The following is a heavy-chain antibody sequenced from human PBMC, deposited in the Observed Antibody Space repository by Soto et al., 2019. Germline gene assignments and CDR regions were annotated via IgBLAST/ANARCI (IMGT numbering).Heavy chain of an antibody. Sequence: GALRLSCAVSGFTFSDYWMNWVRQAPGKGLEWVSSIRSSSSYISYADSVKGRFTISRDNAKNSLFLQMNSLRAEDTAVYYCAKGLSSWELFRWGQGTLVTVSS. V-gene: IGHV3-21*01. D-gene: IGHD3-10*01. J-gene: IGHJ4*02. CDR3: AKGLSSWELFR. CDR1: GFTFSDYW. CDR2: IRSSSSYI.